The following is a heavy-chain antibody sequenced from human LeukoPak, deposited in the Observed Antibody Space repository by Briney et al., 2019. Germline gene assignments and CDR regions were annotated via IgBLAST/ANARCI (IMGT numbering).Heavy chain of an antibody. D-gene: IGHD1-20*01. CDR2: INPNSGGT. Sequence: ASVKVSCKASGYTFTGYYMHWVRQAPGQGLEWMGWINPNSGGTNYAQKFQGRVTMTRDTSISTAYMELSRLRPDDTAVYYCARGRYNWKYENWFDPWGQGTLVTVSS. CDR1: GYTFTGYY. J-gene: IGHJ5*02. CDR3: ARGRYNWKYENWFDP. V-gene: IGHV1-2*02.